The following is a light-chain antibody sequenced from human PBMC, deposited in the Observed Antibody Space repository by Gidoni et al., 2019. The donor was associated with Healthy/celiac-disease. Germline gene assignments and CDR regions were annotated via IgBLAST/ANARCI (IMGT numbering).Light chain of an antibody. V-gene: IGKV3-11*01. J-gene: IGKJ5*01. CDR2: DAS. Sequence: EIVLTQSPATLSLSPGERATLSCRASQSVSSYLAWYQQKPGQAPRLLIYDASNRATGIPARLSGSGSGTDFTLTISSLEPEDFAVYYCQQRSNWPPSITFXQXTRLXIK. CDR3: QQRSNWPPSIT. CDR1: QSVSSY.